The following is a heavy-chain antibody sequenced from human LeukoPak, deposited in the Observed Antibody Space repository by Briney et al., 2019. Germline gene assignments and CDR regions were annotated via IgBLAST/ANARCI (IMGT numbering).Heavy chain of an antibody. D-gene: IGHD3-10*01. Sequence: GGSLRLSCVASGFSFKDYDMFWVRQAPGEGLEWVASIRSDGTNKYYADSVKGPFTISRDNAKNSLYLQMNSLRAEDTAVYYCARGILWFGELLQPFDYWGQGTLVTVSS. J-gene: IGHJ4*02. V-gene: IGHV3-30*02. CDR2: IRSDGTNK. CDR1: GFSFKDYD. CDR3: ARGILWFGELLQPFDY.